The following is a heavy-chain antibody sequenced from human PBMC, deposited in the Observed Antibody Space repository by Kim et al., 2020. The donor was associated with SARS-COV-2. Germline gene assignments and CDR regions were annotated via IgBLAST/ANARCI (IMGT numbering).Heavy chain of an antibody. CDR3: TRGGTVANSYFDPMDV. J-gene: IGHJ6*02. D-gene: IGHD2-21*01. Sequence: GGSLRLSCAASGFTFSDHYMDWVRQAPGKGLEWVGRTRNKANGYTTEYAASVKGRFTVSRDDSKNLLYLQMSSLETEDTAVYFCTRGGTVANSYFDPMDVWGQETPVTVSS. CDR1: GFTFSDHY. V-gene: IGHV3-72*01. CDR2: TRNKANGYTT.